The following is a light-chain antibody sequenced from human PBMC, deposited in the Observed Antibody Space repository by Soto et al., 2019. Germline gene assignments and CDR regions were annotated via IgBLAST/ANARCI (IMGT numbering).Light chain of an antibody. CDR2: DVS. CDR1: SSDVGGYNR. V-gene: IGLV2-18*02. J-gene: IGLJ1*01. Sequence: QSALTQPPSVSGSPGQSVAISCTGTSSDVGGYNRVSWYQQAPGKAPKLLIYDVSNRPSGGSTRFSGSKSGNTASLTISGLQAEDEADYNCTSYASGSAYVFGPGTKLTVL. CDR3: TSYASGSAYV.